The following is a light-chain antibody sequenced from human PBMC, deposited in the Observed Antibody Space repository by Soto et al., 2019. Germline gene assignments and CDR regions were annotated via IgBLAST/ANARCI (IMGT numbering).Light chain of an antibody. CDR2: DAS. CDR3: QQSYSTRT. J-gene: IGKJ1*01. CDR1: QTVSSSY. V-gene: IGKV3D-20*02. Sequence: EIVLTQSPGTLSLSPGERAALSCRASQTVSSSYLAWYQQKPGQSPRLLIYDASNRATGIPARFSGSGSGTDFTLTISSLQPEDFATYYRQQSYSTRTFGQGTKVDI.